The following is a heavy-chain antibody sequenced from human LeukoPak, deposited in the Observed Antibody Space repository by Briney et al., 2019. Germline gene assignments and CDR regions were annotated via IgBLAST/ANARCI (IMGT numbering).Heavy chain of an antibody. J-gene: IGHJ6*03. V-gene: IGHV3-11*04. D-gene: IGHD3-22*01. CDR1: GFTFSDYY. Sequence: GEALKISCAASGFTFSDYYMSWIRQAPGKGLGWVSYISSSGSTIYYADSVKGRFTISRDNAKNSLYLQRNSLRAEDTAVYYCARVGTMVVDEVIPGFEGYYYMDVWGKGTTVTVSS. CDR2: ISSSGSTI. CDR3: ARVGTMVVDEVIPGFEGYYYMDV.